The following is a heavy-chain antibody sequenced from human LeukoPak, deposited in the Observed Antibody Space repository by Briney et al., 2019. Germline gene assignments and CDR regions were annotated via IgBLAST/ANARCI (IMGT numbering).Heavy chain of an antibody. CDR3: ATGERMVRGDGVDY. V-gene: IGHV3-66*01. D-gene: IGHD3-10*01. CDR2: IYSGGIT. J-gene: IGHJ4*02. Sequence: PGGSLRLSCAASGFTVRNNYMSWVRQAPGKGLEWVSVIYSGGITYYADSVKGRFTISRDNSKNTLYLQMNSLRAEDTAVYFCATGERMVRGDGVDYWGQGTLVTVSS. CDR1: GFTVRNNY.